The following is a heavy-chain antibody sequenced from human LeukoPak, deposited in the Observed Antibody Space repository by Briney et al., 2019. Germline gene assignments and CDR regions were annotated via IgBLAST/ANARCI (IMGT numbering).Heavy chain of an antibody. CDR1: GYSFPTYY. CDR2: ISPPGGST. D-gene: IGHD3-16*01. V-gene: IGHV1-46*01. CDR3: AIVPRPGEHNYGYGAY. J-gene: IGHJ4*02. Sequence: ASVKVSCKTSGYSFPTYYINWVRQAPGQGLEWMGMISPPGGSTTYADKFQGRISMTRDMSTSTGYMEVSSLRSEDTAVYYCAIVPRPGEHNYGYGAYWGQGTPVAVSS.